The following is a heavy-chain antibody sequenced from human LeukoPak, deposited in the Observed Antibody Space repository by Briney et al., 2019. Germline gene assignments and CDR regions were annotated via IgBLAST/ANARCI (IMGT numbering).Heavy chain of an antibody. CDR1: GFTFSSYA. CDR3: ARDYYYGMDV. Sequence: GALRLSCAASGFTFSSYAMHWVRQAPGKGLVWVSRFNGDGSTTTYADSVKGRFTISRDNAKNTLYLQMNSLRAEDTAVYYCARDYYYGMDVWGQGTTVTVSS. CDR2: FNGDGSTT. V-gene: IGHV3-74*01. J-gene: IGHJ6*02.